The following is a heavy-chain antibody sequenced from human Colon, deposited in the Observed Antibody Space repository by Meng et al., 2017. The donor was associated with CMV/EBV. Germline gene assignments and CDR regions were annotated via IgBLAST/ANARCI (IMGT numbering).Heavy chain of an antibody. J-gene: IGHJ4*02. V-gene: IGHV3-48*03. Sequence: GSLKISCAVSGFNFESSEMNWVRQAPGKGLEWVSYISGPGKTIYYADSVRGRFTISRDNAKKSLSLQMSGLRAEDTAVYYCARLQWAAFDYLGQGTLVTVSS. D-gene: IGHD4-11*01. CDR2: ISGPGKTI. CDR3: ARLQWAAFDY. CDR1: GFNFESSE.